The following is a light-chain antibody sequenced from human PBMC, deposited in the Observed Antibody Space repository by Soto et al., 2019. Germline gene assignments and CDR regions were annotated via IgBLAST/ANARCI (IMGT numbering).Light chain of an antibody. CDR1: GLPRKY. V-gene: IGLV3-16*01. CDR2: KDS. Sequence: SYELTQPPSVSVSLGQMARITCSGEGLPRKYAYWYQQKPGQPPVLVIHKDSERPSGIPERFSGSSSGTIATLTITGVQAEDEADYYCLSADSGRTTSYRVFGGGNKVTVL. J-gene: IGLJ3*02. CDR3: LSADSGRTTSYRV.